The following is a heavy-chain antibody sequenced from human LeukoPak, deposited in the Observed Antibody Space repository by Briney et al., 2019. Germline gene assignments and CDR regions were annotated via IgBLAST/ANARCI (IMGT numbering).Heavy chain of an antibody. CDR3: ARELSGSVGY. CDR1: GYTFTSYY. J-gene: IGHJ4*02. V-gene: IGHV1-46*01. Sequence: ASVKVSCKASGYTFTSYYIRWVRQAPGQGLECVGIFSPSGTGIFYAQKFQGRVTMTRDTSTSTVYMELSSLRSEDTAVYYCARELSGSVGYWGQGTLVTVSS. D-gene: IGHD5-12*01. CDR2: FSPSGTGI.